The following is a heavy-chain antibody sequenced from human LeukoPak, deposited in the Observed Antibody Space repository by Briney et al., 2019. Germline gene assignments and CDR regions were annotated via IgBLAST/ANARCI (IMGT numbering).Heavy chain of an antibody. CDR1: GFTFSSYG. Sequence: PGGSLRLSCAASGFTFSSYGMHWVRQAPGKGLEWVAFIRYDGSNKYYADSVKGRFTISRDNSKNTLYLQMNSLRAEDTAVYYCAKGLLKQPLEYFQHWGQGTLVTVSS. D-gene: IGHD2-15*01. CDR3: AKGLLKQPLEYFQH. V-gene: IGHV3-30*02. CDR2: IRYDGSNK. J-gene: IGHJ1*01.